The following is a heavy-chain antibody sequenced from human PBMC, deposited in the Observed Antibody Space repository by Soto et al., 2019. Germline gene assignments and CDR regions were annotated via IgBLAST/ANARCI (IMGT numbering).Heavy chain of an antibody. CDR2: ISYDGTNK. CDR3: AREDDAFDI. Sequence: QVQLVESGGGVVQPGRSLRLSCAASGFIFSSYAMHWVRQAPGKGLEWVAVISYDGTNKYYADSVKGRFTISRDNSMNTLYLQMNSLRPEDTAVYYCAREDDAFDIWGQGTMVTVSS. V-gene: IGHV3-30-3*01. CDR1: GFIFSSYA. J-gene: IGHJ3*02.